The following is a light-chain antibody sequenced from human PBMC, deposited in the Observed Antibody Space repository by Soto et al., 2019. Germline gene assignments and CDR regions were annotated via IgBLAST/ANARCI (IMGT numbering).Light chain of an antibody. CDR3: QQYNTYRT. CDR1: QSISNW. CDR2: KAS. J-gene: IGKJ1*01. Sequence: DIQMTQSPSTLSASVGDRVTITCRASQSISNWLAWYQQKPGKAPKLLIYKASNLGSGVPSRFSGSGSGAEFTLTISSLQPDDLATYYCQQYNTYRTFGQGTKVDIK. V-gene: IGKV1-5*03.